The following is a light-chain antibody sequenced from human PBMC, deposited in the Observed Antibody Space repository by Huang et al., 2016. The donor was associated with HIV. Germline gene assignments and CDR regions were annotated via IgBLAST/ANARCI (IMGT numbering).Light chain of an antibody. CDR3: QQYSTFPMYT. V-gene: IGKV1-5*03. CDR2: QAS. CDR1: QSVASW. J-gene: IGKJ2*01. Sequence: DIQMTQSPPTLSASVGDRVNINCRASQSVASWVAWYQQKPGKAPKLLIYQASLLDSGDPSRFSDSGSETEFTLTIADLQPDDSATYYCQQYSTFPMYTFAQGTKLEI.